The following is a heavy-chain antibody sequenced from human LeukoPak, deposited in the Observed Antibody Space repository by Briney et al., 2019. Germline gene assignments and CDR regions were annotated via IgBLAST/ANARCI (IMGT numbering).Heavy chain of an antibody. CDR3: ARAHYYDSSGLDF. CDR2: ISSSGSTI. V-gene: IGHV3-48*03. J-gene: IGHJ4*02. CDR1: GFTFSSDA. Sequence: PGGSLRLSCAASGFTFSSDAMNWVRQAPGKGLEWVSYISSSGSTIYYADSLKGRFTISRDNAKNSLYLQMNSLRAEDTAVYYCARAHYYDSSGLDFWGQGTLVTVSS. D-gene: IGHD3-22*01.